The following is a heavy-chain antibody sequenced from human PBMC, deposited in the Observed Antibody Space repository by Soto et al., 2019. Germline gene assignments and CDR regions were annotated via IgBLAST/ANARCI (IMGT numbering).Heavy chain of an antibody. CDR1: GFTFSSYA. CDR3: AHISVGATIGWFDP. D-gene: IGHD1-26*01. Sequence: EVQLLESGGGLVQPGGSLRLSCAASGFTFSSYAMSWVRQAPGKGLEWVSAISGSGGSTYYADSVKGRFTISRDNSKNTLYVQMNSLRAGDTAVYYCAHISVGATIGWFDPWGQGTLVTVSS. CDR2: ISGSGGST. J-gene: IGHJ5*02. V-gene: IGHV3-23*01.